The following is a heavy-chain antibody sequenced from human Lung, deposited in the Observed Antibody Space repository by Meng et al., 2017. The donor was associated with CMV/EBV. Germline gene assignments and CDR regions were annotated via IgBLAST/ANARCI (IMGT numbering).Heavy chain of an antibody. D-gene: IGHD6-19*01. CDR3: ASFPPPGKQWLVTDY. V-gene: IGHV4-4*02. CDR1: GGSTSSSSW. J-gene: IGHJ4*02. CDR2: LYHSGST. Sequence: RAWGPVRGKRSGTLSPPGAVSGGSTSSSSWWSWVRQPPGKGLEWIGELYHSGSTNYHPSLKSRVTISVDKSKNQFSLKLSSVTAADTAVYYCASFPPPGKQWLVTDYWGQGTLVTVSS.